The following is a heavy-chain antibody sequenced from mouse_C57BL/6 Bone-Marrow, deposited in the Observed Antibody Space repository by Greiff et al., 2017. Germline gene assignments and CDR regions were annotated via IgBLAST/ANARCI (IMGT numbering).Heavy chain of an antibody. D-gene: IGHD3-3*01. CDR3: AREWDSPDMDY. J-gene: IGHJ4*01. CDR2: IHPNSGST. CDR1: GYTFTSYW. Sequence: QVQLQQPGAELVKPGASVKLSCTASGYTFTSYWMHWVKQRPGQGLEWIGMIHPNSGSTNYNEKFKSKATLTVAKSSSTAYMQLSSLTSEDYAVYYCAREWDSPDMDYWGQGTSVTVSS. V-gene: IGHV1-64*01.